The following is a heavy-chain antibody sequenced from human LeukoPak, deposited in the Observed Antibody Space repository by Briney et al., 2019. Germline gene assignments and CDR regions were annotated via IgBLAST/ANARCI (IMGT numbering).Heavy chain of an antibody. D-gene: IGHD1-26*01. V-gene: IGHV4-59*13. CDR2: IYYSGST. CDR3: ARDRVGGATAAFDI. CDR1: GGSISSYY. Sequence: SETLSLTCTVSGGSISSYYWSRVRQPPGKGLEWIGFIYYSGSTNYNPSLKSRVAIAVDRSKNQFSLKLSSVTAADTAVYYCARDRVGGATAAFDIWGQGTMVTASS. J-gene: IGHJ3*02.